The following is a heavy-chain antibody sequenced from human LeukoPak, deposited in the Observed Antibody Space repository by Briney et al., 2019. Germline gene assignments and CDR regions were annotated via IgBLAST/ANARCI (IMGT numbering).Heavy chain of an antibody. CDR2: IYYSGST. CDR1: GGSISSYC. V-gene: IGHV4-59*01. J-gene: IGHJ4*02. D-gene: IGHD2/OR15-2a*01. Sequence: SETLSLTCTVSGGSISSYCWSWIRQPPGKGLEWIGYIYYSGSTNYNPSLKSRVTISVDTSKNQFSLKLSSVTAADTAVYYCARGENRAEFDYWGQGTLVTVSS. CDR3: ARGENRAEFDY.